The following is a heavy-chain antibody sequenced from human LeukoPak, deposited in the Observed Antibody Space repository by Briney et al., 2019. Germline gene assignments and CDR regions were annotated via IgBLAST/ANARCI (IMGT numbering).Heavy chain of an antibody. J-gene: IGHJ4*02. CDR1: GFTVSTTL. Sequence: GGSLRLSCTVSGFTVSTTLMDWVRQAPGKGLEWVSSISSSSSYIYYADSVKGRFTISRDNAKNSLYLQMNSLRAEDTAVYYCARGAGFGELLYYFDYWGQGTLVTVSS. D-gene: IGHD3-10*01. V-gene: IGHV3-21*01. CDR3: ARGAGFGELLYYFDY. CDR2: ISSSSSYI.